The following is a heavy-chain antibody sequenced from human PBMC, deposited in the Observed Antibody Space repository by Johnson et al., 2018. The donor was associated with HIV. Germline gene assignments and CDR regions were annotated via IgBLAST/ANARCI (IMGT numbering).Heavy chain of an antibody. CDR1: GFTFSSYG. CDR2: IWYDGSNK. V-gene: IGHV3-33*01. Sequence: QVLLVESGGGVVQPGRSLRLSCAASGFTFSSYGMHWVRQAPGKGLEWVAVIWYDGSNKYYADSVKGRFTISRDNSKNTLYLQVNSLRAEDTAVYYCARTPTCTRTFDIWGQGTMVTVSS. J-gene: IGHJ3*02. CDR3: ARTPTCTRTFDI. D-gene: IGHD2-8*01.